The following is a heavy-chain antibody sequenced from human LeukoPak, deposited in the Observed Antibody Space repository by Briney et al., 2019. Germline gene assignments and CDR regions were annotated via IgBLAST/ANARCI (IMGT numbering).Heavy chain of an antibody. CDR3: ARDRGTYYYDSTSHYDAFDI. Sequence: GGSLRLSCAASGFSFSNYAMSWVRQAPGKGLEWVSAISGRGANTYYADSVKGRFTISRDNSKNTLYMQMNSLRAEDTAVYYCARDRGTYYYDSTSHYDAFDIWGQGTMVTVSS. J-gene: IGHJ3*02. D-gene: IGHD3-22*01. CDR1: GFSFSNYA. CDR2: ISGRGANT. V-gene: IGHV3-23*01.